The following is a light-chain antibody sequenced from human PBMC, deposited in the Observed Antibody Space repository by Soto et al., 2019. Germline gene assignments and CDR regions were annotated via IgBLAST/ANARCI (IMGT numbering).Light chain of an antibody. CDR1: QDISIL. V-gene: IGKV1-12*01. Sequence: DIHMPQSPSSLSAFVGDRVAITCRASQDISILLAWYQQKPGRAPKLLIYGASTLESWVPSRFSGRGSGTDFTLTISSLQPEDFATYFCQQADSFPLTFGGGTKVGIK. J-gene: IGKJ4*01. CDR2: GAS. CDR3: QQADSFPLT.